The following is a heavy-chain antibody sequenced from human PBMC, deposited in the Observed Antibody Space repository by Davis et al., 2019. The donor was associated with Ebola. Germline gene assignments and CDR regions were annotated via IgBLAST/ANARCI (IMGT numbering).Heavy chain of an antibody. CDR2: ISSSSSYI. D-gene: IGHD3-3*01. CDR3: AKDQVEFCSAARCFGSFDS. J-gene: IGHJ4*02. Sequence: PGGSLRLSCAASGFTFSSYSMNWVRQAPGKGLEWVSSISSSSSYIYYADSVRGRFTISRDNSKNTLFLQINSLRGEDTAVYYCAKDQVEFCSAARCFGSFDSWGQGVLVAVSS. CDR1: GFTFSSYS. V-gene: IGHV3-21*04.